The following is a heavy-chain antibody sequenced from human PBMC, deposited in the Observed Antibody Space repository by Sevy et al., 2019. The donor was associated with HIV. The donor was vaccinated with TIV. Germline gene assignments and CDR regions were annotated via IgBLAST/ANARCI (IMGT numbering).Heavy chain of an antibody. CDR3: TRELGSDPSEGAFDI. CDR1: GFTFGDYA. D-gene: IGHD3-3*02. V-gene: IGHV3-49*04. CDR2: IRSKAYGGTT. J-gene: IGHJ3*02. Sequence: GGSLRLSCTASGFTFGDYAMSWVRQAPGKGLEWVGFIRSKAYGGTTEYAASVKGRFTISRDDSKSIAYLQMNSLKTEDTAVYYCTRELGSDPSEGAFDIWGQGTMVTVSS.